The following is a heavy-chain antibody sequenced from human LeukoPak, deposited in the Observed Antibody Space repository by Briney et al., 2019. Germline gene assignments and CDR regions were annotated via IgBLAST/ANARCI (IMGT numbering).Heavy chain of an antibody. D-gene: IGHD6-6*01. Sequence: GGSLRLSCAASGFTFSSYGMHWVRQAPGKGLEGVAFIRYDGSNKYYADSVKGRFTISRDNSKNTLYLQMNSLRSEDTAVYYCAKDRGSSSAAALDYWGQGTLVTVSS. CDR1: GFTFSSYG. CDR2: IRYDGSNK. J-gene: IGHJ4*02. V-gene: IGHV3-30*02. CDR3: AKDRGSSSAAALDY.